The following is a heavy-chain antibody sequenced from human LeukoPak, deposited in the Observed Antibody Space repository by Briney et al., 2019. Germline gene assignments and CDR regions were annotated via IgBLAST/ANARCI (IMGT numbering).Heavy chain of an antibody. CDR2: ISYSGST. Sequence: SETLSLTCTVSGGSINDYYWSWIRQPPGKGLEWIGYISYSGSTDYNPSLKSRVTISVDTSKNQFSLKLSSVTAADTAVYYCARGLGLTAVTEYYFDYWGQGTLVTVSS. D-gene: IGHD4-17*01. J-gene: IGHJ4*02. CDR1: GGSINDYY. CDR3: ARGLGLTAVTEYYFDY. V-gene: IGHV4-59*08.